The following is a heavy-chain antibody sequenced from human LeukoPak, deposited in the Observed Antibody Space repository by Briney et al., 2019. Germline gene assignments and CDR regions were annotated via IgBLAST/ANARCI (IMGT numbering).Heavy chain of an antibody. CDR2: INVDGSST. J-gene: IGHJ4*02. D-gene: IGHD3-22*01. Sequence: GGSLRLSCAASGFTFSSDWMHWVRQAPGKGLAWVSRINVDGSSTSYADSVKGRFTISRDNAKNTLYLQMNSLRAEDTAVYYCARAYYYDSSQPFDYWGQGTLVTVSS. V-gene: IGHV3-74*01. CDR3: ARAYYYDSSQPFDY. CDR1: GFTFSSDW.